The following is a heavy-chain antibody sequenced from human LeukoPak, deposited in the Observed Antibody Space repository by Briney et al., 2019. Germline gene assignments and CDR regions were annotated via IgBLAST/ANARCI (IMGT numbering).Heavy chain of an antibody. D-gene: IGHD3-10*01. J-gene: IGHJ6*02. V-gene: IGHV3-30*03. Sequence: GRSLRLSCAASGFTFSSYGMHWVRQAPGKGLEWVAVISYDGSNKYYADSVKGRFTISRDNAKNSLYLQMNSLRDEDTAVYYCAAGSLYYYGMDVWGQGTTVTVSS. CDR1: GFTFSSYG. CDR2: ISYDGSNK. CDR3: AAGSLYYYGMDV.